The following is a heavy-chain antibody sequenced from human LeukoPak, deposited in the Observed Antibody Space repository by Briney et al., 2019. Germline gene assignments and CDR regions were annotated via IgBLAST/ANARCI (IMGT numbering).Heavy chain of an antibody. CDR3: ARDYRGYYYYYYMDV. Sequence: GGSLRLSCAASGFTFSSYWMSWVRQAPGKGLEWVANIKQDGSEKYYVDSVKGRFTISRDNAKNSLYLQMNSLRAEDTAVYYCARDYRGYYYYYYMDVWGKGATVTISS. V-gene: IGHV3-7*01. D-gene: IGHD4-11*01. J-gene: IGHJ6*03. CDR2: IKQDGSEK. CDR1: GFTFSSYW.